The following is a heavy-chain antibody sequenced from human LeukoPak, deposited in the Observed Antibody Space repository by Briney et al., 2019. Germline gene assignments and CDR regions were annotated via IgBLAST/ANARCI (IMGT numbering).Heavy chain of an antibody. CDR1: GDSVSSNSAA. J-gene: IGHJ4*02. D-gene: IGHD6-13*01. CDR2: TYYRSKWYN. Sequence: SQTLSLTCAISGDSVSSNSAAWNWIRQSPSRGLEWLGRTYYRSKWYNDYAVSVKSRITINPDTSKNQFSLQLNSVTPEDTAVYYCARHADSSSWDIISYFDYWGQGTLVTVSS. V-gene: IGHV6-1*01. CDR3: ARHADSSSWDIISYFDY.